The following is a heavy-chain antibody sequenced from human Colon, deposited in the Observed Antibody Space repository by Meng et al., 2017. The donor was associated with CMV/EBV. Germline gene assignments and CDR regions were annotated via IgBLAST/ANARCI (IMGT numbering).Heavy chain of an antibody. D-gene: IGHD6-13*01. CDR1: GFTFSSYA. V-gene: IGHV3-23*01. CDR2: ISGSGGST. J-gene: IGHJ4*02. Sequence: GESLKISCAASGFTFSSYAMSWVRQAPGKGLEWVSAISGSGGSTYYADSVKGRFTISRDHSKNTLYLQMNSLRAEDTAVYYCAKRLLYGGYSSRYFDYWGQGTLVTVSS. CDR3: AKRLLYGGYSSRYFDY.